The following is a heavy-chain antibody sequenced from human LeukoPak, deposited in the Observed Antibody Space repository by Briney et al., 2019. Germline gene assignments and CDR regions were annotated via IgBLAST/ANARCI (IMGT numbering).Heavy chain of an antibody. CDR1: GYAFTTYD. Sequence: ASVKVSCKASGYAFTTYDINWVRQATGQGLEWMGWMNPNSGNTGYAQKFQGRVTMTRNTSISTAYMELSSLRSEDTAVYYCAYSGYDYYYYYGMDVWGQGTTVTVSS. CDR2: MNPNSGNT. D-gene: IGHD5-12*01. CDR3: AYSGYDYYYYYGMDV. J-gene: IGHJ6*02. V-gene: IGHV1-8*01.